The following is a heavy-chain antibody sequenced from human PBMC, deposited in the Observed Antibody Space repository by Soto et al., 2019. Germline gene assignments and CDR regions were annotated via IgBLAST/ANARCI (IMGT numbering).Heavy chain of an antibody. V-gene: IGHV3-7*01. D-gene: IGHD6-19*01. CDR2: VKEDGSAK. J-gene: IGHJ4*02. Sequence: EVQLVESGGGLVQPGVSLRLSCAASGVTFTTHWMSWVRQAAGKGLEWVANVKEDGSAKYYVDSVKGRFTISRDYAKNSLSLQMHSLRAEATAVYYCVRDGSSGWPFDYWGLGTLVTVSA. CDR3: VRDGSSGWPFDY. CDR1: GVTFTTHW.